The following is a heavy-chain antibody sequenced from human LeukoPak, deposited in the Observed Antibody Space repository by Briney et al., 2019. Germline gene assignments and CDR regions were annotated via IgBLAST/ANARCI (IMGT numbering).Heavy chain of an antibody. J-gene: IGHJ6*02. CDR3: ARDNCSSTSCYIRYYYGMDV. CDR2: IIPIFGTA. V-gene: IGHV1-69*13. D-gene: IGHD2-2*02. CDR1: GGTFSSYA. Sequence: GASVKVSCKASGGTFSSYAISWVRQAPGQGLEWMGGIIPIFGTANYAQKFQGRVTITADESTSTAYMELSSLRSEDTAVYYCARDNCSSTSCYIRYYYGMDVWGQGTTVIVSS.